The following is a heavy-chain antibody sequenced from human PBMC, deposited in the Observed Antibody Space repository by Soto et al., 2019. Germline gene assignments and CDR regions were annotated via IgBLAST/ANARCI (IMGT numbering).Heavy chain of an antibody. CDR3: AKVRGSRDTTPLLFYYYGMDV. CDR2: ISGSGGST. V-gene: IGHV3-23*01. D-gene: IGHD1-1*01. CDR1: GFTFSSYA. Sequence: GGSLRLSCAASGFTFSSYAMSWFRQAPGKGLEWVSAISGSGGSTYYADSVKGRFTISRDNSKNTLYLQMNSLRAEDTAVYYCAKVRGSRDTTPLLFYYYGMDVWGQGTTVTVSS. J-gene: IGHJ6*02.